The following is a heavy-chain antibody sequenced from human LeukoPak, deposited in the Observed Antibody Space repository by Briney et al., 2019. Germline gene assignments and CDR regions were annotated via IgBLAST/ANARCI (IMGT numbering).Heavy chain of an antibody. CDR3: ARGGNYDVLTGYHFYFDS. V-gene: IGHV1-18*01. J-gene: IGHJ4*02. D-gene: IGHD3-9*01. CDR1: GYTFTSYG. Sequence: ASVKVSCKASGYTFTSYGISWVRQAPGQGLEWMGWISAYNGNTNYAQKLQGRVTMTTDTSTSTAYMELRSLRSDDTAVYYCARGGNYDVLTGYHFYFDSWGQGTLVAVSS. CDR2: ISAYNGNT.